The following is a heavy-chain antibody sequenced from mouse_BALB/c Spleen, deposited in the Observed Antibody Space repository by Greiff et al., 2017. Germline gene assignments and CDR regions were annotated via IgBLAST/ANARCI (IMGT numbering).Heavy chain of an antibody. V-gene: IGHV3-6*02. CDR1: GYSITSGYY. CDR2: ISYDGSN. CDR3: ASYYYGNFGRFAY. J-gene: IGHJ3*01. D-gene: IGHD2-1*01. Sequence: EVQRVESGPGLVKPSQSLSLTCSVTGYSITSGYYWNWIRQFPGNKLEWMGYISYDGSNNYNPSLKNRISITRDTSKNQFFLKLNSVTTEDTATYYCASYYYGNFGRFAYWGQGTLVTVSA.